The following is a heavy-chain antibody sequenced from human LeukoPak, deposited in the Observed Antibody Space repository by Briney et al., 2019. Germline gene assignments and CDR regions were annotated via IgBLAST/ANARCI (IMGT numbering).Heavy chain of an antibody. CDR3: AREVITFPTLDY. D-gene: IGHD3-16*01. V-gene: IGHV3-33*01. Sequence: GGSLRLSCAASGFTFSSYGMHWVRQAPGKGLEWVAVIWYDGSNKYYADSVKGRFTISRDNSKNTLYLQMNSLRAEDTAVYYCAREVITFPTLDYWGQGTLVTVSS. CDR1: GFTFSSYG. CDR2: IWYDGSNK. J-gene: IGHJ4*02.